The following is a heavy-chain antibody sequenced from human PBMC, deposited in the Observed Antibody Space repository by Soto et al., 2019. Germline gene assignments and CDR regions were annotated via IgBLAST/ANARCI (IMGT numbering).Heavy chain of an antibody. D-gene: IGHD3-9*01. V-gene: IGHV3-48*03. CDR2: ISSSGSTI. J-gene: IGHJ4*02. CDR3: ARVGYFDWLEDY. CDR1: GFTFSSYE. Sequence: GGSLRLSCAASGFTFSSYEMNWVRQAPGKGLEWVSYISSSGSTIYYADSVKGRFTISRDNAKNSLYLQMNSLRAEDTAVYYCARVGYFDWLEDYWGQGTLVTVSS.